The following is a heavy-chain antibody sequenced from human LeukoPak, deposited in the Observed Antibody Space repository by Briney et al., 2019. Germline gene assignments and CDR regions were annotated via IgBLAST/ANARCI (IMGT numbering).Heavy chain of an antibody. CDR1: GGSISSGGYY. CDR2: IYYSGST. D-gene: IGHD3-10*01. V-gene: IGHV4-30-4*08. CDR3: ARDRTRGVNLYYYGMDV. J-gene: IGHJ6*02. Sequence: SQTLSLTCTVSGGSISSGGYYWSWIRQHPGKGLEWIGYIYYSGSTYYNPSLKSRVTISVDTSKNQFSLKLSSVTAADTAVYYCARDRTRGVNLYYYGMDVWGQGTTVTVSS.